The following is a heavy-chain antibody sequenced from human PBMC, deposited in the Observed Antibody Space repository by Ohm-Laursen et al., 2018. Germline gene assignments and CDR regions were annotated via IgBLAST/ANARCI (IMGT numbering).Heavy chain of an antibody. CDR2: INPNSGGT. J-gene: IGHJ4*02. Sequence: GASVKVSCKASGYTFTSYDINWVRQATGQGLEWMGWINPNSGGTNYAQKFQGRVTMTRDTSISTAYMELSRLRSDDTAVYYCARDPRSGSYYDYWGQGTLVTVSS. D-gene: IGHD1-26*01. V-gene: IGHV1-2*02. CDR3: ARDPRSGSYYDY. CDR1: GYTFTSYD.